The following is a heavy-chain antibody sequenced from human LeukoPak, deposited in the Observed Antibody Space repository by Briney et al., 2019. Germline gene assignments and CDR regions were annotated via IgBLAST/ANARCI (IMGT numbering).Heavy chain of an antibody. CDR3: TTGPSYGYEW. D-gene: IGHD3-16*01. CDR1: GMTFSDNW. Sequence: GGSRRLSWAASGMTFSDNWMHWVRQVQGKGLVWVSLIKTDGRTTIYADSVKGRFTISRDNGKSTLYLQMNSLRAEDTAIYYCTTGPSYGYEWWGQGTVVTVSS. V-gene: IGHV3-74*01. J-gene: IGHJ1*01. CDR2: IKTDGRTT.